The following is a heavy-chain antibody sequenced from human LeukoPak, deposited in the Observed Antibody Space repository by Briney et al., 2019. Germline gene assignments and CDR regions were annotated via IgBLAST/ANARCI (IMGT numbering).Heavy chain of an antibody. D-gene: IGHD2-2*01. CDR1: GYTFTGYY. J-gene: IGHJ5*02. CDR2: INPNSGGT. CDR3: VRELGYCSSTSCRPFDP. V-gene: IGHV1-2*06. Sequence: ASVKVSCKASGYTFTGYYMHWVRQAPGQGLEWMGRINPNSGGTNYAQKFQGRVTMTRDTSISTAYMELSRLRSDDTAVYYCVRELGYCSSTSCRPFDPWGQGTLVTVSS.